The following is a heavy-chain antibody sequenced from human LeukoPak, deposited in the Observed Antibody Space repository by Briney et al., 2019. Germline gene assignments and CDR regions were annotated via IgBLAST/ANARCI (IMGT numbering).Heavy chain of an antibody. CDR1: GGSISSYY. Sequence: SETLSLSCTVSGGSISSYYWSWIRQPPGKGLEWIGYIYYSGSTNYNPSLKSRVAISVDTSKNQFSLKLTSVTAADTAVYYCASDSAYFQHWGQGTLVTVSS. J-gene: IGHJ1*01. CDR3: ASDSAYFQH. V-gene: IGHV4-59*01. CDR2: IYYSGST. D-gene: IGHD6-25*01.